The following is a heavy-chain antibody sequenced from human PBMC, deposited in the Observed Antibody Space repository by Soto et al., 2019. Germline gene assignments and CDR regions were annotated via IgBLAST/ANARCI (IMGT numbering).Heavy chain of an antibody. J-gene: IGHJ4*02. CDR3: ARDGTLYDSSAYYYVY. CDR1: GGTFSRYA. V-gene: IGHV1-69*01. Sequence: QVQLVQSGAEVKKPGSSVKVSCKASGGTFSRYAISWVRQAPGQGLGWMGGIIPVFGRANYAQKFQGRVTITADESTSTGYMELRSLTSEDTAVYYCARDGTLYDSSAYYYVYWGQGTLVTVSS. D-gene: IGHD3-22*01. CDR2: IIPVFGRA.